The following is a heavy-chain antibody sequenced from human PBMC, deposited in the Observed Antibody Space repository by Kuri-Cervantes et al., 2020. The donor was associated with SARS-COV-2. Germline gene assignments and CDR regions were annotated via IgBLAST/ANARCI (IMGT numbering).Heavy chain of an antibody. Sequence: ASVKVSCKTSGYTFSRYYMHWVRQAPEQGLQWMGIINPSEGSASYAQKFQGRVTMTRDTSTSTVYMELSSLRSEDTAVYYCARGLGQNWFDPWGQGTLVTVSS. D-gene: IGHD1-26*01. V-gene: IGHV1-46*01. CDR1: GYTFSRYY. CDR2: INPSEGSA. CDR3: ARGLGQNWFDP. J-gene: IGHJ5*02.